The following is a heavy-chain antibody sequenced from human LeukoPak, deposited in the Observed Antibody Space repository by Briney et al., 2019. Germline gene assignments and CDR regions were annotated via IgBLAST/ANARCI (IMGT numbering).Heavy chain of an antibody. D-gene: IGHD3-22*01. J-gene: IGHJ4*02. Sequence: GGSLRLSCAASGFTFDDYGMSWVRQAPGKGLEWVSDINWNGGSTGYADSVKGRFTISRDNAKNSLYLQMNSLRAEDTALYYCARVKANYDSSGYYPWYFDYWGQGTLVTVSS. CDR3: ARVKANYDSSGYYPWYFDY. CDR1: GFTFDDYG. V-gene: IGHV3-20*04. CDR2: INWNGGST.